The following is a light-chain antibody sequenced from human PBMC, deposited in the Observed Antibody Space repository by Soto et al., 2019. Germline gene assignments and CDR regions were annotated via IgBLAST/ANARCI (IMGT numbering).Light chain of an antibody. V-gene: IGLV2-8*01. Sequence: QSALTQPPSASGSPGQSVAISCTGTSSDIGAYKFVSWYQQHPGKAPKLIIYEVSIRPSGVPDRFSGSKSGNTAYLTVSGLLAEDEAEYYCSLYAGSNNVVFGGGTKLTVL. CDR1: SSDIGAYKF. CDR3: SLYAGSNNVV. CDR2: EVS. J-gene: IGLJ2*01.